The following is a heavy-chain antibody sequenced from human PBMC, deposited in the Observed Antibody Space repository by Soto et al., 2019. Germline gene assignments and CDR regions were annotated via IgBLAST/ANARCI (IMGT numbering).Heavy chain of an antibody. Sequence: ASVKVSCKASGYTFTSYGISWVRQAPGQGLEWMGWISAYNGNTNYAQKLQGRVTMTTDTSTSTAYMELRSLRSDDTVVYYCARDPSQNYYDSSGYRFDPWGQGTLVTVSS. CDR2: ISAYNGNT. CDR3: ARDPSQNYYDSSGYRFDP. D-gene: IGHD3-22*01. CDR1: GYTFTSYG. V-gene: IGHV1-18*04. J-gene: IGHJ5*02.